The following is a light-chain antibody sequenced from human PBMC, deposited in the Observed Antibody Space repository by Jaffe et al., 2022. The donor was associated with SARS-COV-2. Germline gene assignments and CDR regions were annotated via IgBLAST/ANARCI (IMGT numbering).Light chain of an antibody. Sequence: IQLTQSPSSLSASVGDRVTITCRASQSITSYLNWFQQKPGKAPKLLVYATSTPQSGVPSRFSGSGSGMDFTLTISSLQPDDFAVYYCQQSFSTPWTFGQGTRVEIK. CDR2: ATS. J-gene: IGKJ1*01. V-gene: IGKV1-39*01. CDR3: QQSFSTPWT. CDR1: QSITSY.